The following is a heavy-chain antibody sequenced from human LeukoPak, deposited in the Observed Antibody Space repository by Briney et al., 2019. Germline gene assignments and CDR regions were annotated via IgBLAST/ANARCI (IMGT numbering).Heavy chain of an antibody. V-gene: IGHV3-23*01. Sequence: GGSLRFSCVASGFTFNSYAMSWVRQAPGKGLEWVSSIGNSGGYIDYRDSVKGRFTISRDNSKNTLYLQMDSLRAEDTAVYYCAKLRVLYSNNFDYWGQGTLVTVSS. CDR2: IGNSGGYI. D-gene: IGHD4-11*01. CDR1: GFTFNSYA. J-gene: IGHJ4*02. CDR3: AKLRVLYSNNFDY.